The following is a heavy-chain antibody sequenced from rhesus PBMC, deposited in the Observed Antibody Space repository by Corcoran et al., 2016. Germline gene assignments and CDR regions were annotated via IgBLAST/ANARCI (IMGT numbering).Heavy chain of an antibody. CDR2: VSSARSSI. D-gene: IGHD3-22*01. J-gene: IGHJ4*01. Sequence: EVQLVESGGGLVQPGGSLSLSCAASGFTFSSYGMSWVRQAPGKGLELVSSVSSARSSISYADSVTGRITITRANAKNSLSLQMNSLRAGDTAVYYCTRGGSAPAKGFDYWGQGVLVTVSS. CDR3: TRGGSAPAKGFDY. V-gene: IGHV3S16*01. CDR1: GFTFSSYG.